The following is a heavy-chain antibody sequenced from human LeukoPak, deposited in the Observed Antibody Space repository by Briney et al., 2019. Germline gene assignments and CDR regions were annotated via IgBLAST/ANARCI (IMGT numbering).Heavy chain of an antibody. Sequence: ASVKVSCKASGFTFTTYDITWVRQATGHGLEWVGWMNPKSGNTGSGQRFQGRVTMTRNTSISTVYMELHNLRSEDTVVYYCARTLRGNNWFDPWGQGTLVTVSS. CDR3: ARTLRGNNWFDP. V-gene: IGHV1-8*01. CDR1: GFTFTTYD. J-gene: IGHJ5*02. CDR2: MNPKSGNT. D-gene: IGHD3-10*01.